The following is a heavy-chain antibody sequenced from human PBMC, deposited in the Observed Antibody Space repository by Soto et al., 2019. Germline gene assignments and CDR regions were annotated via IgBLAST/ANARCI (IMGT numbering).Heavy chain of an antibody. Sequence: GGSLRLSCAASGFTFSSYWMSWVRQAPGKGLEWVANIKQDGSEKYYVDSVKGRFTISRDNAKNSLYLQMNSLRAEDTAVYYCARGMEEAAAGTFDYWGQGTLVTVSS. J-gene: IGHJ4*02. CDR1: GFTFSSYW. CDR3: ARGMEEAAAGTFDY. V-gene: IGHV3-7*03. CDR2: IKQDGSEK. D-gene: IGHD6-13*01.